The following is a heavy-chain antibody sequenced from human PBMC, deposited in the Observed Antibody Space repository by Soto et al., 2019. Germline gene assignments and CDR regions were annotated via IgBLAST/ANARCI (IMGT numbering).Heavy chain of an antibody. CDR2: MSPNNGNT. D-gene: IGHD4-17*01. Sequence: ASVKVSCKASGYTFTSYGISWVRQATGQGLEWMGWMSPNNGNTSYAQKLQGRVTMTTNTSISTAYMELSSLRSEDTAVYYCARVTVTTTSGNYYYYMDVWGKGTTVTVSS. CDR3: ARVTVTTTSGNYYYYMDV. J-gene: IGHJ6*03. CDR1: GYTFTSYG. V-gene: IGHV1-8*02.